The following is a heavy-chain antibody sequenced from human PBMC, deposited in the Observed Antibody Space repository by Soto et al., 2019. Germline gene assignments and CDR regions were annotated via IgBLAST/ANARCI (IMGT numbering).Heavy chain of an antibody. CDR2: IDPSDSYT. V-gene: IGHV5-10-1*01. D-gene: IGHD3-3*01. J-gene: IGHJ6*02. Sequence: XESLILSCKGSGYSFTSYWISWVRQMPGKGLEWMGRIDPSDSYTNYSPSFQGHVTISRDNSKNTLYLQMNSLRAEDTAVYYCAKDGNYDFWSGYPPPDYYGMDVWGQGTTVTVSS. CDR3: AKDGNYDFWSGYPPPDYYGMDV. CDR1: GYSFTSYW.